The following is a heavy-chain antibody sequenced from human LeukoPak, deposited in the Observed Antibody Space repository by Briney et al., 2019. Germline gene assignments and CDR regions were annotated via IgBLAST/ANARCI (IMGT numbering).Heavy chain of an antibody. Sequence: GGSLRLSCAASGFTFSSYSMNWVRQAPGKGLEWVSSISSSSSYIYYADSVKGRFTISRDNAKNSLYLQMNSLRAEDTAVYYCARWSSSGWNWVDYWGQGTLVTVSS. V-gene: IGHV3-21*01. CDR3: ARWSSSGWNWVDY. D-gene: IGHD6-19*01. CDR1: GFTFSSYS. CDR2: ISSSSSYI. J-gene: IGHJ5*01.